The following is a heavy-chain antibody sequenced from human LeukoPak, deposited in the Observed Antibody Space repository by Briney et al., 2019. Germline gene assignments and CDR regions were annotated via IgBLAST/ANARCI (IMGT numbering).Heavy chain of an antibody. V-gene: IGHV6-1*01. J-gene: IGHJ3*02. CDR1: GDSVSSNSAA. CDR3: ARGSRYGDSGAFDI. CDR2: TYYRSKWYN. Sequence: SQTLSLTCAISGDSVSSNSAAWNWIRQSPSRGLEWLGRTYYRSKWYNDYAVSVKSRITINPDTSKNQFSLKLSSVTAADTAVYYCARGSRYGDSGAFDIWGQGTMVTVSS. D-gene: IGHD4-17*01.